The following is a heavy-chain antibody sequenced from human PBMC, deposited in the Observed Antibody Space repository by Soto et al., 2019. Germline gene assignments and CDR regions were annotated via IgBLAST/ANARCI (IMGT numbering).Heavy chain of an antibody. CDR1: GGAITGYE. CDR3: ARGQRFSDWLDP. D-gene: IGHD3-3*01. V-gene: IGHV4-4*07. CDR2: FYSTGTT. J-gene: IGHJ5*02. Sequence: NPSQTLPLTCTVTGGAITGYEWTLKRQSAGEGLGCIWRFYSTGTTNYNPSLKSRVSISLDTSMNHFSLSLRSVTAADTAVYYCARGQRFSDWLDPWGQGILVTVSS.